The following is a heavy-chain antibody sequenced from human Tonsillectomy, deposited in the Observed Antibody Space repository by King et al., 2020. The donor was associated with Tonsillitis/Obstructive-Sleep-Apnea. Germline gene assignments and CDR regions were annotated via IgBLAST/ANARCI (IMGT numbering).Heavy chain of an antibody. CDR2: IYPGDSDT. CDR3: GRLLDDWNYYFDY. CDR1: GYSFTSCW. D-gene: IGHD1-7*01. J-gene: IGHJ4*02. V-gene: IGHV5-51*03. Sequence: VQLVESGAEVKKPGESLKISCKGSGYSFTSCWIGWVRQMPGKGLEWRGIIYPGDSDTRYSPSFQGQVTISADKSISTAYLQWSSLKASDTAMYYCGRLLDDWNYYFDYWGQGTLVTVSS.